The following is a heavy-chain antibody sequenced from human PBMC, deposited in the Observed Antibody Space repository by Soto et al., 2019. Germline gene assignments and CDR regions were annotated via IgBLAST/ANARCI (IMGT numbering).Heavy chain of an antibody. D-gene: IGHD2-2*01. CDR3: ARESRGDIVLVPAEAPTNYYYYGMDV. CDR2: IYYSGST. V-gene: IGHV4-31*11. Sequence: SETLSLTCAVHGGSFSGYYWDWIRQHPGKGLEWIGYIYYSGSTYYNPSLKSRVTISVDTSKNQFSLKLSSVTAADTAVYYCARESRGDIVLVPAEAPTNYYYYGMDVWGQGTTVT. CDR1: GGSFSGYY. J-gene: IGHJ6*02.